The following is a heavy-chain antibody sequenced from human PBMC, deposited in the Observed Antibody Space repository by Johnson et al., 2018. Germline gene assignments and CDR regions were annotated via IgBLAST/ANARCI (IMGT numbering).Heavy chain of an antibody. V-gene: IGHV1-69*01. Sequence: QVQLVQSGAEVKKXGSSVKVSCKASGGTFKSYAITWLRQAPGQGFEWMGGIIPKFDTANYAPEFQDRVTITADESTGTAYMELSRLTFEDTAVYYCTSMEGVVVVAAPSYYYGVDLWGQGTTVTVSS. CDR3: TSMEGVVVVAAPSYYYGVDL. J-gene: IGHJ6*02. CDR1: GGTFKSYA. CDR2: IIPKFDTA. D-gene: IGHD2-2*01.